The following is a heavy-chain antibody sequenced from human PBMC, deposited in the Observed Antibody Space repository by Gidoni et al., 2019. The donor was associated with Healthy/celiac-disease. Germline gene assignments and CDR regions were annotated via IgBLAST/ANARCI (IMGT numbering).Heavy chain of an antibody. CDR1: GYTFTGYY. Sequence: QVQLVQSGAEVKKPGASVKVSCKASGYTFTGYYMHWLRQAPGQGLEWMGWINPNSGGTNYAQKFQGRVTMTRDTSISTAYMELSRLRSDDTAVYYCARGGDLKWLREIGSGDYWGQGTLVTVSS. J-gene: IGHJ4*02. V-gene: IGHV1-2*02. CDR2: INPNSGGT. CDR3: ARGGDLKWLREIGSGDY. D-gene: IGHD5-12*01.